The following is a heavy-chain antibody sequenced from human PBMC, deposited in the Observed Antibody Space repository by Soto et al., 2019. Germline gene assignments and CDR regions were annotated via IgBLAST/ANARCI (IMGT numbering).Heavy chain of an antibody. CDR1: GYIFTNYY. D-gene: IGHD6-19*01. J-gene: IGHJ4*02. Sequence: QVQLVQSGAEVKKPGASVKVSCKASGYIFTNYYIHWVRQAPGQGLEWMGVIHPSGGSTAYAQQFQGRVTMTIDTSTSTVYMELNSLRSEDTAVYYCARLEVGVAGTLNNWGQGILVTVSS. V-gene: IGHV1-46*01. CDR2: IHPSGGST. CDR3: ARLEVGVAGTLNN.